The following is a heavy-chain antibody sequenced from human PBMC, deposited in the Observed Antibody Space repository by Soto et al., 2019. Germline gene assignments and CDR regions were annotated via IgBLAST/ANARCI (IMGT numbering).Heavy chain of an antibody. V-gene: IGHV4-59*08. Sequence: PSETLSLTCTVSGGSIRSYSWSWIRQPPGKGLEWIGYIFYSGSTNYNPSLKSRVTISVDTSKNQFFLRLSSVTAADTAVYYCARVGYHFWSGYTSYYMDFWGKGTMVTVSS. D-gene: IGHD3-3*01. J-gene: IGHJ6*03. CDR1: GGSIRSYS. CDR2: IFYSGST. CDR3: ARVGYHFWSGYTSYYMDF.